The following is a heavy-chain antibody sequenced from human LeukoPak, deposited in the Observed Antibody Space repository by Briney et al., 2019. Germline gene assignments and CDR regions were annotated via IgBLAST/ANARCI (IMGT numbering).Heavy chain of an antibody. V-gene: IGHV3-33*01. CDR3: ATYDNWVAGDV. CDR2: IWYDGNNK. J-gene: IGHJ6*02. D-gene: IGHD1-20*01. CDR1: GFTFNSYG. Sequence: GGSLRLSCAASGFTFNSYGMHWVRQAPGKGLEWVAVIWYDGNNKYYADSVKGRFTISRDNSKNTLYLQMNSLRVEDTAVYYCATYDNWVAGDVWGQGTTVSVSS.